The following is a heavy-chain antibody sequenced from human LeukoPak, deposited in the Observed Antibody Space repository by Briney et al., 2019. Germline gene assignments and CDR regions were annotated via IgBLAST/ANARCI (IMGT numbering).Heavy chain of an antibody. D-gene: IGHD3-22*01. V-gene: IGHV4-34*01. CDR1: GGSFSGYY. Sequence: PSETLSLTCAVYGGSFSGYYWNWIRRPPGKGLEWIGEINHSGSTNYNPSLKSRVTMSVDTSKNQFSLKLSSVTAADTAVYYCARGPPTSYDSSGFYLNYWGQGTLVTVSS. CDR3: ARGPPTSYDSSGFYLNY. CDR2: INHSGST. J-gene: IGHJ4*02.